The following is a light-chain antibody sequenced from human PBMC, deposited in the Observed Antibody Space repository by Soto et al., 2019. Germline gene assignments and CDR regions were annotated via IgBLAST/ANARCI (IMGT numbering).Light chain of an antibody. J-gene: IGKJ2*01. V-gene: IGKV3-11*01. CDR3: KQRSTWPPYT. CDR2: GAS. Sequence: EVVLTQSPATLSLSPGERATLSCRASQSVSSYLAWYQQKPGQAPRLLIYGASKRTPGIPARFSGSGSGTDFTLTISSLESEDFAVYYCKQRSTWPPYTFGQGTKVEMK. CDR1: QSVSSY.